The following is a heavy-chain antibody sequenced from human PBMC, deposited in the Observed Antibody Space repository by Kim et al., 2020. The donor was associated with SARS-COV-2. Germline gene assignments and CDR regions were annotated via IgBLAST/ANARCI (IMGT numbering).Heavy chain of an antibody. Sequence: SETLSLTCTVSGGSIISSSYYWGWIRQPPGKGLEWIGSIYYSGSTYYNPSLKSRVTISVDTSKNQFSLKLSSVTAADTAVYYCARHSLRFLEWANWFDPWGQGTLVTVSS. CDR3: ARHSLRFLEWANWFDP. V-gene: IGHV4-39*01. CDR1: GGSIISSSYY. D-gene: IGHD3-3*01. J-gene: IGHJ5*02. CDR2: IYYSGST.